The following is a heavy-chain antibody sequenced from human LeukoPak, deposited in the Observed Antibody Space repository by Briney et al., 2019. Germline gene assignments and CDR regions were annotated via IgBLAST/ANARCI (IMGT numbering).Heavy chain of an antibody. V-gene: IGHV4-34*01. J-gene: IGHJ4*02. D-gene: IGHD6-13*01. CDR2: INHNGSS. CDR3: ARRAAAGSAFDDY. CDR1: GGSVSGYF. Sequence: SETLSLTCAVYGGSVSGYFWSWIRQTPGKGLEWIGEINHNGSSNCNPSLKSRVTMSVDTSKNQFSLRLTSVTAADRALYYCARRAAAGSAFDDYWGQGTLVTVSS.